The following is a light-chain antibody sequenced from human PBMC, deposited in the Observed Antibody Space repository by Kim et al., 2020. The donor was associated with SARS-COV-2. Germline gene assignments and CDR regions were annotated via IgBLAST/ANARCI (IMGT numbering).Light chain of an antibody. CDR3: ETWDSYSQA. CDR1: SGHNGYS. V-gene: IGLV4-60*03. J-gene: IGLJ3*02. CDR2: VDGSGTY. Sequence: SVKVTCTLGSGHNGYSIAWHQQRPGKAPRYLMNVDGSGTYNKGSGVPARVSGSSSGADRYLSISNLQSEDEGDYYCETWDSYSQAFGGGTQLTVL.